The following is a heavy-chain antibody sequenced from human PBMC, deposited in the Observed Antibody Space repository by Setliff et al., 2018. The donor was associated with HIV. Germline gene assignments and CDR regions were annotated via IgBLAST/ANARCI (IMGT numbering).Heavy chain of an antibody. CDR2: IYTDENT. Sequence: SETLSLTCTVSGGSIRTGAYYWGWIRQPPGKGLEWIGSIYTDENTNSNPSLKSRVTMSVDTSKNQFSLILTSAAAADTAMYYCARDRNYQDTSGYWQVFDIWGQGTMVTVSS. CDR3: ARDRNYQDTSGYWQVFDI. J-gene: IGHJ3*02. CDR1: GGSIRTGAYY. V-gene: IGHV4-39*07. D-gene: IGHD3-22*01.